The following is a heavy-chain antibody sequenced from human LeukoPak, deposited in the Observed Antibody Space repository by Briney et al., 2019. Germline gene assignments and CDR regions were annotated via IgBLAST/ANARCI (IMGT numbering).Heavy chain of an antibody. D-gene: IGHD1-26*01. CDR1: GFTFSSYA. J-gene: IGHJ4*02. V-gene: IGHV3-23*01. CDR2: IGGSSGST. CDR3: AKLVGAIPTDY. Sequence: PGGSLRLSCAASGFTFSSYAMSWVRQAPGKGLEWVSTIGGSSGSTHYADSVKGRFTISRDNSKNTLHLQMNSLRAEDTAVYYCAKLVGAIPTDYWGQGTLVTVSS.